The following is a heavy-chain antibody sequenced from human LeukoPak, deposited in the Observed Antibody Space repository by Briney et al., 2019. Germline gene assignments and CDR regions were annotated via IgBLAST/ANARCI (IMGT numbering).Heavy chain of an antibody. CDR2: IIPIFGTA. V-gene: IGHV1-69*13. CDR3: ASSILRRDGYNSYFDY. D-gene: IGHD5-24*01. J-gene: IGHJ4*02. Sequence: SVKVSCKASGGTFSSYAISWVRQAPGQGLEWMGGIIPIFGTANYAQKFQGRVTITADESTSTAYMELSSLRSEDTAVYYCASSILRRDGYNSYFDYWGQGTLVTVSS. CDR1: GGTFSSYA.